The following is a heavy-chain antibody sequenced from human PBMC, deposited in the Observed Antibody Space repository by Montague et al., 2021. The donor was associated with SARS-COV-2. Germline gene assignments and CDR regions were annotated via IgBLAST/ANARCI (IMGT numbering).Heavy chain of an antibody. CDR1: GGSISSYY. CDR2: VHYTGST. V-gene: IGHV4-59*01. CDR3: ARAQNTCFIANCVNYFEV. J-gene: IGHJ4*02. Sequence: SETLSLTCEVSGGSISSYYWSWIRQSPGKGLEWIGYVHYTGSTKYTPSLKTRVTLSLDTPKNHFSLKLRSVTAADKAIYYCARAQNTCFIANCVNYFEVWGLGALVTVSS. D-gene: IGHD1-1*01.